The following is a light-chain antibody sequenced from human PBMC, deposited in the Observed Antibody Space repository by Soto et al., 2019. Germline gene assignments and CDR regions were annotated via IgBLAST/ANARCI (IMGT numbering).Light chain of an antibody. V-gene: IGLV3-21*02. CDR1: NIGSKS. CDR3: QLWDSTRDHHV. CDR2: ADD. Sequence: SYVLTQPPSVSVAPGQTARITCGGNNIGSKSVHWYQQKPGQAPVLVVYADDDRPSGIPERISGSNSGNTATLTISRVEAGDEADYYCQLWDSTRDHHVFGSGTKLTVL. J-gene: IGLJ1*01.